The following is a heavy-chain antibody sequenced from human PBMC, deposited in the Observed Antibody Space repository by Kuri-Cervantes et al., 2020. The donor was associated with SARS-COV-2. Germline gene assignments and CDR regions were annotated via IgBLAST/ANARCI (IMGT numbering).Heavy chain of an antibody. D-gene: IGHD3-10*01. CDR2: ISSSSSTI. CDR3: AKDCLCASSTGHYYYGMTS. CDR1: GFTFSSYS. Sequence: GESLKISCAASGFTFSSYSMNWVRQAPGKGLEWVSYISSSSSTIYYADSVKGRFTSSRDNSKNTLYLQMNSLRAEDTAVYYCAKDCLCASSTGHYYYGMTSGAKGPRSPSP. J-gene: IGHJ6*02. V-gene: IGHV3-48*01.